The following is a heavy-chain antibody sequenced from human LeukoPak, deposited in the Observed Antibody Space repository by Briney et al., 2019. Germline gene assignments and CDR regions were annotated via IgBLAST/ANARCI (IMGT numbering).Heavy chain of an antibody. J-gene: IGHJ4*02. D-gene: IGHD3-22*01. V-gene: IGHV4-59*01. Sequence: PSETLSLTCTVSGGSISSYYWSWIRQPPGKGLEWIGYIYYSGSTNYNPSLKSRVTISVDTSKNQFSLKLSSVTAADTAVYYCARAEVLPDYYDTSGAFEYWGQGTLVTVSS. CDR2: IYYSGST. CDR3: ARAEVLPDYYDTSGAFEY. CDR1: GGSISSYY.